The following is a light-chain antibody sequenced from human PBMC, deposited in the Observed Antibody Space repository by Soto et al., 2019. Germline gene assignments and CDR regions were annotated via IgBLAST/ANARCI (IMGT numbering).Light chain of an antibody. CDR2: EVR. CDR3: SSFTSISTYV. J-gene: IGLJ1*01. V-gene: IGLV2-14*01. CDR1: SSDVGDYNY. Sequence: QSALTQPASVSGSPGQSITISCTGTSSDVGDYNYVSWYQQHPGKAPKLMISEVRDRPSGVSSRFSGSKSGNTASLTISGLQAEDESDYYCSSFTSISTYVFGTGTKLTVL.